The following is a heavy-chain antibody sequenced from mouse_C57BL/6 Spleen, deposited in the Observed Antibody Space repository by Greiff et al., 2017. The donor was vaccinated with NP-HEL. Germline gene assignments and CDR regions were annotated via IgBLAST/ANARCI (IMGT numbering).Heavy chain of an antibody. CDR3: ARRDDYDDGLYYAMDY. D-gene: IGHD2-4*01. V-gene: IGHV1-4*01. Sequence: QVQLQQSGAELARPGASVKMSCKASGYTFTSYTMHWVKQRPGQGLEWIGYINPSSGYTKYNQKFKDKATLTADKSSSTAYMQLSSLTSEDSAIYYCARRDDYDDGLYYAMDYWGQGTSVTVSS. J-gene: IGHJ4*01. CDR1: GYTFTSYT. CDR2: INPSSGYT.